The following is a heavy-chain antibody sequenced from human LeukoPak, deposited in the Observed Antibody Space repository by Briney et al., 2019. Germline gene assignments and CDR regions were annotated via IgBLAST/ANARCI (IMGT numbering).Heavy chain of an antibody. J-gene: IGHJ4*02. Sequence: KPGGSLRLSCAASGFTFGRYAMHWVRQAPGEGLKYDSSISSNGGSTFYANSLKGRFTISRDNSKNTLYLQMGSLRAEDMAVYYCARGGVDDYGDSLGFFGYWGQGTRVTVSS. CDR3: ARGGVDDYGDSLGFFGY. CDR1: GFTFGRYA. CDR2: ISSNGGST. V-gene: IGHV3-64*01. D-gene: IGHD4-17*01.